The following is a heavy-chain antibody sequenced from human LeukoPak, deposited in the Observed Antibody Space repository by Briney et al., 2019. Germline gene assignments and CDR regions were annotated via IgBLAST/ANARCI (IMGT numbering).Heavy chain of an antibody. J-gene: IGHJ4*02. Sequence: GGSLRLSCAGSGFIFYSYAMHWVRQAPGRGLEYVAAITSSGSSTFYADSVKGRFTISRDNSNNTLYLQMGSLRPEDMAVYYCARKPESYSLGSYYWGQGTLVTVSS. D-gene: IGHD5-18*01. CDR3: ARKPESYSLGSYY. CDR1: GFIFYSYA. CDR2: ITSSGSST. V-gene: IGHV3-64*02.